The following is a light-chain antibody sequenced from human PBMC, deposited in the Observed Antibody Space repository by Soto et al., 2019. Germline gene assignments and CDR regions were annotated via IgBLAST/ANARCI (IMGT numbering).Light chain of an antibody. Sequence: EVVLTQSPGTLSLSPGQRATLSCRASQGVTSSCLAWYQQKPGQAPRLLIYGASIRATGIPDRFSGSGSGADFTLTISSLEPEDFALFYCQHFDSSSYTFGQGTKLEI. CDR3: QHFDSSSYT. CDR1: QGVTSSC. CDR2: GAS. J-gene: IGKJ2*01. V-gene: IGKV3-20*01.